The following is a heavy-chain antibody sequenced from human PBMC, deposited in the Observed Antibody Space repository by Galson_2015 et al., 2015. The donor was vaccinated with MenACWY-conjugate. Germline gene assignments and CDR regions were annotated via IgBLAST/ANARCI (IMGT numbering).Heavy chain of an antibody. Sequence: QSGAEVKQPGESLKISCKGSGYYFTSYWIAWVRQIPGKGLEWMGLISPGDSNTRYSPSFQGQVTISADKSISTAFLQWSSLKASDTAMYYCARHPPGGRGMDVWGQGTTVTVSS. CDR3: ARHPPGGRGMDV. CDR2: ISPGDSNT. CDR1: GYYFTSYW. J-gene: IGHJ6*02. V-gene: IGHV5-51*01. D-gene: IGHD1-26*01.